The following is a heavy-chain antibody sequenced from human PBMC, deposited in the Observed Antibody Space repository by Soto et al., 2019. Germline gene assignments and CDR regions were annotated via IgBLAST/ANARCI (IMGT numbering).Heavy chain of an antibody. Sequence: QVQLVEAGGGVVQPGRSLRLSCAASGFTFSSYGMHWVRQAPGKGLEWVAVISYDGSNKYYADSVKGRFTISRDNSKNTLYLQMNSLRAEDTAVYYCAKAPAIVLVPAAMNYYYGMDVW. CDR1: GFTFSSYG. CDR2: ISYDGSNK. D-gene: IGHD2-2*01. CDR3: AKAPAIVLVPAAMNYYYGMDV. J-gene: IGHJ6*01. V-gene: IGHV3-30*18.